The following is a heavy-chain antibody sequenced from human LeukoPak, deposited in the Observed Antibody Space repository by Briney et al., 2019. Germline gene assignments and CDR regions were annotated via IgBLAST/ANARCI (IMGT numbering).Heavy chain of an antibody. CDR3: AKDLVAVYCSGGSCDRPFDY. Sequence: PGGSLRLSCAASGFTFSSYAMSWVRQAPGKGLEWVSAISGSGGSTYYADSVKGRFTISRDNSKNTLYLQMNSLRAEDTAVYYCAKDLVAVYCSGGSCDRPFDYWGQGTLVTVFS. J-gene: IGHJ4*02. CDR1: GFTFSSYA. V-gene: IGHV3-23*01. CDR2: ISGSGGST. D-gene: IGHD2-15*01.